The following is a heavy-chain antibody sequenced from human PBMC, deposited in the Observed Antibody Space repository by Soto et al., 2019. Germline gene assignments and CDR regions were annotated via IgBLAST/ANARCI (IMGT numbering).Heavy chain of an antibody. V-gene: IGHV3-23*01. CDR1: GFTFSSYA. CDR2: ISGSGGST. Sequence: GGSLRLSCAASGFTFSSYAMSWVRQAPGKGLEWVSAISGSGGSTYYADSVKGRFTISRDNSKNTLYLQMNSLRAEDTAVYYCAKGGAVDYGDYYYYYYRMDVWGQGTTVTVSS. J-gene: IGHJ6*02. D-gene: IGHD4-17*01. CDR3: AKGGAVDYGDYYYYYYRMDV.